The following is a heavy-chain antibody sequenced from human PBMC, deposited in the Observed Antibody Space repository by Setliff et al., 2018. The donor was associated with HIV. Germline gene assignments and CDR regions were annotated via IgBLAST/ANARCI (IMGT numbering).Heavy chain of an antibody. Sequence: SETLSLTCTVSGGSMNSESNHWGWFRQPARKSLDWIGRFSNIGSTDYNPSLKSRVTISVDRSRNQFSLKLSSVTAADTAVYYCARDPSDGYGHFDYWGQGALVTVSS. CDR1: GGSMNSESNH. D-gene: IGHD2-2*03. CDR3: ARDPSDGYGHFDY. CDR2: FSNIGST. V-gene: IGHV4-61*02. J-gene: IGHJ4*02.